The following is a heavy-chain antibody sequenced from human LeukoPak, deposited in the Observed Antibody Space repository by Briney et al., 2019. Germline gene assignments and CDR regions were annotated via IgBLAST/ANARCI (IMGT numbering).Heavy chain of an antibody. J-gene: IGHJ4*02. CDR3: AKDWGTQAPFDY. Sequence: PGGSLRLSCAASGFTFSRFALSWVRQAPGKGLEWVSTISVSGVGTDYAHSVRGRFTISRDNTKNTLYLQMNSLRAEDTAVYYCAKDWGTQAPFDYWGQGTLVTVSS. D-gene: IGHD3-16*01. CDR2: ISVSGVGT. CDR1: GFTFSRFA. V-gene: IGHV3-23*01.